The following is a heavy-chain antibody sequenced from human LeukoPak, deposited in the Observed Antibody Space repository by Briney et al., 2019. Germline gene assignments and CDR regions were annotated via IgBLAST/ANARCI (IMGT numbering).Heavy chain of an antibody. V-gene: IGHV3-48*01. D-gene: IGHD1-26*01. CDR1: GFTFSSYS. Sequence: GRSLRPSCSASGFTFSSYSMNWVRQAPGKGLDCVSYISSTSSTTYYPDSVKGRFTISRDKAKNSLYLQMNSLRAEDTAVYYCARDHRSIVGATLLLDYWGQGTLVTVSS. CDR3: ARDHRSIVGATLLLDY. J-gene: IGHJ4*02. CDR2: ISSTSSTT.